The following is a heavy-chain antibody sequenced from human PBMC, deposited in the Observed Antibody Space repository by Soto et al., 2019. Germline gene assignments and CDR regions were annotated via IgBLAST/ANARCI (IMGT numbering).Heavy chain of an antibody. J-gene: IGHJ3*02. V-gene: IGHV4-59*01. D-gene: IGHD5-12*01. Sequence: PSETLSLTCTVSGGSISSYYWSWIRQPPGKGLEWIGYIYYSGSTNYNPSLKSRVTTSVDTSKNQFSLKLSSVTAADTAVYYCARRWVDGYNSDDAFDIWGQGKMVTVSS. CDR2: IYYSGST. CDR1: GGSISSYY. CDR3: ARRWVDGYNSDDAFDI.